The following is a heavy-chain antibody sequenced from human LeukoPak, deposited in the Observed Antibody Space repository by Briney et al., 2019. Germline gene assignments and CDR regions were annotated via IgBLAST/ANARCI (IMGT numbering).Heavy chain of an antibody. CDR2: IIPIFGTT. Sequence: SVKVSCKASGGTLSSHGIRWVRQAPGQGPEWMGGIIPIFGTTNHAQKFQGRLTITTDESTSTVYMELTSLRSEDTAVYYCARDRGDVGYPWGYYYMHVWGTGTTVTVSS. J-gene: IGHJ6*03. CDR3: ARDRGDVGYPWGYYYMHV. V-gene: IGHV1-69*05. CDR1: GGTLSSHG. D-gene: IGHD5-12*01.